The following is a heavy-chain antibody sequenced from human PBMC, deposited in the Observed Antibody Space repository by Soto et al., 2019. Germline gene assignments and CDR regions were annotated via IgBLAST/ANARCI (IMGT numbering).Heavy chain of an antibody. Sequence: ASVKVSCKASGYTFTSYAMHWVRQAPGQRLEWMGWINAGNGNTKYSQKFQGGVTITRDTSASTAYMELSSLRSEDTAVYYCARDRGIIAARSLNLYFDLWGRGTLVTVSS. V-gene: IGHV1-3*01. J-gene: IGHJ2*01. CDR1: GYTFTSYA. D-gene: IGHD6-6*01. CDR2: INAGNGNT. CDR3: ARDRGIIAARSLNLYFDL.